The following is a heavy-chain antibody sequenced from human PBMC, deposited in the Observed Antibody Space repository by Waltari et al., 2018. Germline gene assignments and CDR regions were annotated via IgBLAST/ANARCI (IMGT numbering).Heavy chain of an antibody. D-gene: IGHD6-13*01. V-gene: IGHV1-2*02. CDR1: GYTFTGYY. CDR3: ARTIAAAGNYNWFDP. J-gene: IGHJ5*02. Sequence: QVQLVQSGAEVKKPGASVKVSCKASGYTFTGYYMHWVPQAPGQGLEWMGWINPNSGGTNYAQKFQGRVTMTRDTSISTAYMELSRLRSDDTAVYYCARTIAAAGNYNWFDPWGQGTLVTVSS. CDR2: INPNSGGT.